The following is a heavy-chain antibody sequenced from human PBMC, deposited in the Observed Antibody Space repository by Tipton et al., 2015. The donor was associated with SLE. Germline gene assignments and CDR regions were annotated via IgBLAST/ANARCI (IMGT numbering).Heavy chain of an antibody. CDR2: IFYSGDA. V-gene: IGHV4-59*11. D-gene: IGHD6-13*01. CDR3: ARESGSSGWSLDS. J-gene: IGHJ4*02. CDR1: GGSISSHY. Sequence: TLSLTCTVSGGSISSHYWSWIRQPPGKGMEWLGYIFYSGDATYHPSLKSRVTISIDTSKNQFSLKLTSVTAADMGVYYCARESGSSGWSLDSWGQGILVTVAS.